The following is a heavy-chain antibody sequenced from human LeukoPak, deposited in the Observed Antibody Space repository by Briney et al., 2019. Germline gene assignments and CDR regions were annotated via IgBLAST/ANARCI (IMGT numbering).Heavy chain of an antibody. D-gene: IGHD1-26*01. CDR3: ATSKYSGSY. J-gene: IGHJ4*02. CDR2: ISGSGTST. V-gene: IGHV3-23*01. Sequence: PGGSLRLSCAASGFTFNNYAMSWVRQAPGKGLEWVSSISGSGTSTYYADSVKGRFTISRDNSKNTLYLQMNSLRAEDTAVYYCATSKYSGSYWGQGTLVTVSS. CDR1: GFTFNNYA.